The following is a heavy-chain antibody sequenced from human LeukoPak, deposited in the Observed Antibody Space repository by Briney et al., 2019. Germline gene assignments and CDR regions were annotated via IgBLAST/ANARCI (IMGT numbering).Heavy chain of an antibody. J-gene: IGHJ5*02. Sequence: LSLTCTVSGASISSGDYYWSWIRQPPGKGLEWVSSISSSSSYIYYADSVKGRFTISRDNAKNSLYLQMNSLRAEDTAVYYCARDSRDYDILTGYLPWGQGTLVTVSS. D-gene: IGHD3-9*01. CDR2: ISSSSSYI. CDR3: ARDSRDYDILTGYLP. V-gene: IGHV3-11*06. CDR1: GASISSGDYY.